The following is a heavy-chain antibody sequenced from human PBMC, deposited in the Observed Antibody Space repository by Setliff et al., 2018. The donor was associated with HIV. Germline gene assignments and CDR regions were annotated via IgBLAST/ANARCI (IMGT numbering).Heavy chain of an antibody. V-gene: IGHV3-48*01. J-gene: IGHJ4*02. CDR1: RTTFSGYG. CDR2: VSGSGTTM. Sequence: GESLKISCRGFRTTFSGYGLNWVRQAPGKGLEWISYVSGSGTTMYYADSVKGRFTISRDNAKTSVYMQMNSLRAEDTAVYYCTRGDYWGQGTLVTVSS. CDR3: TRGDY.